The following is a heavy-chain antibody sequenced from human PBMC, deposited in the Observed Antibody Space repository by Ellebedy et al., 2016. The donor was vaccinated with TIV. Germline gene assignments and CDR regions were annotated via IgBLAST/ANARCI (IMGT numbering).Heavy chain of an antibody. D-gene: IGHD4-17*01. CDR2: IYYTGST. CDR3: ASSPYGDYGIGY. Sequence: SETLSLTXTVSGGSISSHYWSWIRQPPGRGLEWIGWIYYTGSTNHNPSLKSRVTILIDTSKNQFSLKLSSVTAADTAVYYCASSPYGDYGIGYWGQGTLVTVSS. CDR1: GGSISSHY. V-gene: IGHV4-59*11. J-gene: IGHJ4*02.